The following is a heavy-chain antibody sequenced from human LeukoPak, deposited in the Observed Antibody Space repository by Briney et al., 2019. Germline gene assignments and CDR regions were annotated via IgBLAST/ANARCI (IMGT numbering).Heavy chain of an antibody. Sequence: ASVKVSCKVSGYTFTSYDINWVRQATGQGLEWMGWMNPNSGNTGYAQKFQGRVTMTRNTSISTAYMELSSLRSEDTAVYYCARTGEYYDFWSGYLKGNWFDPWGQGTLVTVSS. D-gene: IGHD3-3*01. CDR2: MNPNSGNT. CDR3: ARTGEYYDFWSGYLKGNWFDP. V-gene: IGHV1-8*01. CDR1: GYTFTSYD. J-gene: IGHJ5*02.